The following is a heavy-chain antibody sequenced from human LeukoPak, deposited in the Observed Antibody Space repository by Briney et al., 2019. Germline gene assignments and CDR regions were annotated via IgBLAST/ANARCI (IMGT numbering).Heavy chain of an antibody. V-gene: IGHV4-59*01. Sequence: SETLSLTCTVSGGSISSYYWSWIRQPPGKGLEWIGYIYYSGSTNYNPSLKSRVTISVDTSKNQFSLKLSSVTAADTAVYYCARDRASIVGAMYAFDTWGQGTMVTVSS. D-gene: IGHD1-26*01. CDR2: IYYSGST. J-gene: IGHJ3*02. CDR3: ARDRASIVGAMYAFDT. CDR1: GGSISSYY.